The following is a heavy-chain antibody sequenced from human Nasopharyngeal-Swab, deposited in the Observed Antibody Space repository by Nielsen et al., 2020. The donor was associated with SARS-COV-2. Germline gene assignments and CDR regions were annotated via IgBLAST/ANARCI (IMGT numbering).Heavy chain of an antibody. CDR2: ISSSSYT. D-gene: IGHD2-21*01. J-gene: IGHJ6*02. V-gene: IGHV3-11*06. CDR1: GFTFSDYY. CDR3: ARETRGVNYYYYGLDV. Sequence: GGSLRLSCAASGFTFSDYYMSWIRQAPGKGLEWVSYISSSSYTNYADSVKGRFTISRDNAKNSLYLQMNSLRAEDTAVYYCARETRGVNYYYYGLDVWGQGTTVTVSS.